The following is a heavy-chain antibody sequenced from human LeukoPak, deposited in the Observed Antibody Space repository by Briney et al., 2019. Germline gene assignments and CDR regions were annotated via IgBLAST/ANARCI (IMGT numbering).Heavy chain of an antibody. Sequence: WVRQSPGKGLEWMGIIYPGDSDTRYSPSFQGQVTISADKSISTAYLQWSSLKASDTPMYYCARLGGGSSWRWFDPWGQGTLVTVSS. CDR3: ARLGGGSSWRWFDP. V-gene: IGHV5-51*01. J-gene: IGHJ5*02. CDR2: IYPGDSDT. D-gene: IGHD6-13*01.